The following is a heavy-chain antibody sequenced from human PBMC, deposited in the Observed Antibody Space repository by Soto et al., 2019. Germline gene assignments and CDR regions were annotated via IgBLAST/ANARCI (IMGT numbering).Heavy chain of an antibody. Sequence: ASVKGSCKASGGTFSSYAISWVRQAPGQGLEWMGGTIPIFGTANYAQKFQGRVTITADESTSTAYMELSSLRSEDTAVYYCARAVAASLEAFDIWGQGTMVPVSS. CDR3: ARAVAASLEAFDI. D-gene: IGHD6-6*01. CDR2: TIPIFGTA. V-gene: IGHV1-69*13. CDR1: GGTFSSYA. J-gene: IGHJ3*02.